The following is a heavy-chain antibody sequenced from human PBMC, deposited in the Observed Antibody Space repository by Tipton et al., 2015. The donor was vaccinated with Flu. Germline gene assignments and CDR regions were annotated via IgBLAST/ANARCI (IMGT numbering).Heavy chain of an antibody. V-gene: IGHV5-51*01. D-gene: IGHD3-22*01. Sequence: QLVQSGAEVKKPGESLKISCKGSGYSFTSYWIGWVRQMPGKGLEWMGIIYPGDSDTRYSPSFQGQVTISADKSISTAYLQWSSLKASDPAMYYCARPTTYYYDSSGYPWYFDLWGRGPLVTVSS. CDR3: ARPTTYYYDSSGYPWYFDL. J-gene: IGHJ2*01. CDR1: GYSFTSYW. CDR2: IYPGDSDT.